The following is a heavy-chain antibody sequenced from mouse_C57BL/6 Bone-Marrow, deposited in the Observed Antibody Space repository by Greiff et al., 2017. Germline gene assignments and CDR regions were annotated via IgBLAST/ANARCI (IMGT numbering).Heavy chain of an antibody. CDR2: INPSSGYT. CDR3: ARERWLLPAMDY. V-gene: IGHV1-7*01. J-gene: IGHJ4*01. D-gene: IGHD2-3*01. CDR1: GYTFTSYW. Sequence: QVQLKESGAELAKPGASVKLSCKASGYTFTSYWMHWVKQRPGQGLEWIGYINPSSGYTKYNQKFKDKATLTADKSSSTAYMQLSSRTYEDSAVYYCARERWLLPAMDYWGQGTSVTVSS.